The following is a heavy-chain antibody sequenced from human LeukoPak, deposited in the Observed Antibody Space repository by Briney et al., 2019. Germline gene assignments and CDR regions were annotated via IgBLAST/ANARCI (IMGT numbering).Heavy chain of an antibody. V-gene: IGHV4-39*07. J-gene: IGHJ5*02. D-gene: IGHD2-2*01. CDR1: GGSISSYF. Sequence: KPSETLSLTCTVSGGSISSYFWGWIRQPPGKGLEWIGSIYYSGSTSYNPSLKSRVTISVDTSKNQFSLRLSSVTAADTAVYYCARLQYCSGTSCYWFDPWGQGTLVTVSS. CDR3: ARLQYCSGTSCYWFDP. CDR2: IYYSGST.